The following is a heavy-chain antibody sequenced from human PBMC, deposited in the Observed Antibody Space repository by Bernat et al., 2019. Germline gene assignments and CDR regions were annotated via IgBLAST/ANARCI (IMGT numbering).Heavy chain of an antibody. Sequence: QVQLVESGGVVVQPGRSLRLSCAASGFTFSSYGMHWVRQAPGKGLEWVAVIWYDGSNKYYADSVKGRFTISRDNSKNTLYLQMNSLRAEDTAVYYCARGGGIGSGWYFDYWGQGTLVTVSS. D-gene: IGHD6-19*01. CDR1: GFTFSSYG. J-gene: IGHJ4*02. CDR3: ARGGGIGSGWYFDY. CDR2: IWYDGSNK. V-gene: IGHV3-33*01.